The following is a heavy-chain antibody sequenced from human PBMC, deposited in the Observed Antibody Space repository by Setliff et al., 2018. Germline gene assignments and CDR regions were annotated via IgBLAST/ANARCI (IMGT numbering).Heavy chain of an antibody. V-gene: IGHV4-59*01. CDR1: DVSISGYY. CDR2: LYYSGNT. CDR3: ARGPPGYYYYMDV. J-gene: IGHJ6*03. Sequence: KPSETLSLTCTVSDVSISGYYWSWIRQPPGKGLEWIGYLYYSGNTNYNPSLKSRVTISGDTSQNYFSLKLTSVTDADTAVYYCARGPPGYYYYMDVWGKGTTVTVSS.